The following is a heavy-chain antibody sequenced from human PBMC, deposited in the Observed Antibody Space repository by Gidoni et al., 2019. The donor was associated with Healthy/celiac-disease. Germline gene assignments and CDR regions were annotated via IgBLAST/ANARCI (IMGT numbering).Heavy chain of an antibody. Sequence: EVQLVESGGGLVQPGRSLRLSCAASGFTFDDYAMHWVRQAPGKGLEWVSGISWNSGSIGYADSVKGRFTISRDNAKNSLYLQMNSLRAEDTALYYCAKVRNIYYYYYGMDVWGQGTTVTVSS. CDR3: AKVRNIYYYYYGMDV. V-gene: IGHV3-9*01. CDR1: GFTFDDYA. J-gene: IGHJ6*02. D-gene: IGHD1-1*01. CDR2: ISWNSGSI.